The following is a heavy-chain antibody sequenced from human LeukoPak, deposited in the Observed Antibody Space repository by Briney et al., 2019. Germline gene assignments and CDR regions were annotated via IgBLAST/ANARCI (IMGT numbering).Heavy chain of an antibody. J-gene: IGHJ4*02. Sequence: GGSLRLSCAASGFTFSSYWMSWVRQAPGKGPEWVANIKQDGNEKYYVDSVKGRFTISRDNPKNSVYLQMNSLRAEDTAVYYCASGYTHGYLFDYWGQGTLVTVSS. CDR1: GFTFSSYW. CDR2: IKQDGNEK. D-gene: IGHD5-18*01. V-gene: IGHV3-7*01. CDR3: ASGYTHGYLFDY.